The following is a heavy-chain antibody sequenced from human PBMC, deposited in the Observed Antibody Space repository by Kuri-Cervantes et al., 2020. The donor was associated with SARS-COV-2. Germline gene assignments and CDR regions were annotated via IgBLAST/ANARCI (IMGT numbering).Heavy chain of an antibody. J-gene: IGHJ3*02. V-gene: IGHV4-34*01. Sequence: SQTLSLTCAVYGGSFSGYHWSWIRQRPGKGLEWIGEINHSGSTNYNPSLKSRVTISVDTSKNQFSLKLSSVTAADTAVYYCARRLTRGHLGAFDIWGQGTMVTVSS. CDR1: GGSFSGYH. CDR3: ARRLTRGHLGAFDI. CDR2: INHSGST. D-gene: IGHD4/OR15-4a*01.